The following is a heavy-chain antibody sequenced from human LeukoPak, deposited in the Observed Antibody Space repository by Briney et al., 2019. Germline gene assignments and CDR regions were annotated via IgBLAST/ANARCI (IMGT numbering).Heavy chain of an antibody. CDR3: ARGGSVFGVVTPPAFDI. D-gene: IGHD3-3*01. Sequence: PSETLSLTCTVSGGSISSYYWSWIRQPAGKGLEWIGRIYTSGSTNYNPSLKSRVTMSVDTSKNQFSLKLSSVTAADTAVYYCARGGSVFGVVTPPAFDIWGQGTMVTVSS. CDR2: IYTSGST. CDR1: GGSISSYY. V-gene: IGHV4-4*07. J-gene: IGHJ3*02.